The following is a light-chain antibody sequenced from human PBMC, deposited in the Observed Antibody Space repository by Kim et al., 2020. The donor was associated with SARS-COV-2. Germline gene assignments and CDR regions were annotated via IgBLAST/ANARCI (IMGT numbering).Light chain of an antibody. J-gene: IGLJ1*01. CDR2: SGS. CDR3: AGWDDSLNGYV. Sequence: GQRVTISCSGTRSNIGRNTVIWYQHSPGAAPKLLIYSGSGRPSGVPDRFSGSKSGTSASLAITGLQSEDEADYYCAGWDDSLNGYVFGTGTKVTVL. CDR1: RSNIGRNT. V-gene: IGLV1-44*01.